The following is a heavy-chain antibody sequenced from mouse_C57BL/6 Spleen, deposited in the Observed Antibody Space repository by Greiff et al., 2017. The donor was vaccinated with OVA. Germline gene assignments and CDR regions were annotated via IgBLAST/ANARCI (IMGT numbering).Heavy chain of an antibody. J-gene: IGHJ2*01. CDR2: INPNNGGT. D-gene: IGHD2-2*01. Sequence: EVQLQQSGPELVKPGASVKIPCKASGYTFTDYNMDWVKQSHGKSLEWIGDINPNNGGTIYNQKFKGKATLTVDKSSSTAYMELRSLTSEDTAVYYCARTLYGYDLFDYWGQGTTLTGSS. V-gene: IGHV1-18*01. CDR3: ARTLYGYDLFDY. CDR1: GYTFTDYN.